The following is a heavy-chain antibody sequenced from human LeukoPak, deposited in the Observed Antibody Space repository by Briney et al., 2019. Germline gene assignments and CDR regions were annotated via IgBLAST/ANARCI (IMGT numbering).Heavy chain of an antibody. CDR2: ISSSSSYI. D-gene: IGHD6-13*01. CDR3: ASSPGYSSSWKPYYYGMDV. Sequence: GGSLRLSCAASGFTFSSYSMSWVRQAPGKGLEWVSSISSSSSYIYYTDSVKGRFTISRDNAKNSLYLQMNSLRAEDTAVYYCASSPGYSSSWKPYYYGMDVWGQGTTVTVSS. V-gene: IGHV3-21*01. J-gene: IGHJ6*02. CDR1: GFTFSSYS.